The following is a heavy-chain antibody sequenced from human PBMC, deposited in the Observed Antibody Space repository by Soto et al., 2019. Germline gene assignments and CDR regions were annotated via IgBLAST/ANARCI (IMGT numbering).Heavy chain of an antibody. CDR1: GGSFSGYY. CDR3: ARGVPNYDFWSGDYYYYYGMDV. V-gene: IGHV4-34*01. J-gene: IGHJ6*02. D-gene: IGHD3-3*01. CDR2: INHSGST. Sequence: PSETLSLTCAVYGGSFSGYYWSWIRQPPGHGLEWIGEINHSGSTNYNPSLKSLVTISVDTSKNQFSLKLSSVTAADTAVYYCARGVPNYDFWSGDYYYYYGMDVWGQGTTVTVSS.